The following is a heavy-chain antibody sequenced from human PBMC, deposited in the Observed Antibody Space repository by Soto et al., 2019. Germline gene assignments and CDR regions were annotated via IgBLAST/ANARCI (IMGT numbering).Heavy chain of an antibody. Sequence: PSETLSLTCTVSGGSISSSSYYWGWSRQPPGKGLEWIGSIYYTWITYYNPSLKSRVTISVDTSKTQFSLKLSSVTAADTAVYYCARVISTTWYVDYWGQGTLVTVSS. CDR1: GGSISSSSYY. CDR2: IYYTWIT. V-gene: IGHV4-39*01. J-gene: IGHJ4*02. CDR3: ARVISTTWYVDY. D-gene: IGHD6-13*01.